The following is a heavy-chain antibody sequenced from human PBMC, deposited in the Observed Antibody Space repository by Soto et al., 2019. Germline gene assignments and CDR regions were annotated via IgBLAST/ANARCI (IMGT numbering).Heavy chain of an antibody. CDR2: IYYSGKT. CDR3: ARLVRITSVRGDIHFDY. V-gene: IGHV4-39*02. CDR1: GDSISSSTYY. J-gene: IGHJ4*02. Sequence: QLQLQESGPGLVGPSETLSLTCTVSGDSISSSTYYWGWIRQPPGKGLEWIGAIYYSGKTYYNPSLKSRVTISVDTSKNPFSLRLSSVTAADTAVYYCARLVRITSVRGDIHFDYWGQGTLVTVSS. D-gene: IGHD3-10*01.